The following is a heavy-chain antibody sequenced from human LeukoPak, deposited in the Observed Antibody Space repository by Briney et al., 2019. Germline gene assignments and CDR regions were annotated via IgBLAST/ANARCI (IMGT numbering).Heavy chain of an antibody. CDR2: INPNSGGT. J-gene: IGHJ4*02. CDR1: GYTFTGYY. Sequence: ASVKVSCKASGYTFTGYYMHWVRQAPGQGLEWTGWINPNSGGTNYAQKFQGRVTMTRDMSTSTFYMQLSSLRSEDTAVYFCARGLCAGGSCYVLDYWGQGTLVTVSS. V-gene: IGHV1-2*02. D-gene: IGHD2-15*01. CDR3: ARGLCAGGSCYVLDY.